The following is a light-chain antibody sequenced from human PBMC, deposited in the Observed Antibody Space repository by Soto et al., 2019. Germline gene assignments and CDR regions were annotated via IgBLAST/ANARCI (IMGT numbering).Light chain of an antibody. V-gene: IGLV2-11*01. CDR1: SSDVGGYTY. J-gene: IGLJ2*01. Sequence: QSALTQPRSVSGSPGQSVTISCTGTSSDVGGYTYVSWYQQNAGKPPKLMIYDVTKRPSGVPDRFSGSKSGNTASLTISGLQAEDESDYYCCSYEGKYTFLVGAGTKLTVL. CDR2: DVT. CDR3: CSYEGKYTFL.